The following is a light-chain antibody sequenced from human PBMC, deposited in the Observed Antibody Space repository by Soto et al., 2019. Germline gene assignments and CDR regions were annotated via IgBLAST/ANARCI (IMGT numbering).Light chain of an antibody. Sequence: DIQMTQSPSTLSASVGDRVTITCRASQSISSWLAWYQQKPGKAPKVLIYDASSLESGVPSRFSGSGSGTECTLTISSLQPDDFATYYCQQYNSYSTFGQGTKVEIK. J-gene: IGKJ1*01. CDR2: DAS. CDR1: QSISSW. V-gene: IGKV1-5*01. CDR3: QQYNSYST.